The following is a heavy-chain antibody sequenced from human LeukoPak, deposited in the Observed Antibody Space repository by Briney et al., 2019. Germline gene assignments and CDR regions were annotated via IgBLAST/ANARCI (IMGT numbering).Heavy chain of an antibody. V-gene: IGHV4-38-2*02. Sequence: PSETLSLTCTVSGYSISSGYYWGWIRQPPGKGLEWIGSIYHSGSTYYNPSLKSRVTISVDTSKNQLSLKLSSVTAADTAVYYCASESYYYDSSGYYRYYYYYYMDVWGKGTTVTVSS. CDR3: ASESYYYDSSGYYRYYYYYYMDV. CDR1: GYSISSGYY. J-gene: IGHJ6*03. D-gene: IGHD3-22*01. CDR2: IYHSGST.